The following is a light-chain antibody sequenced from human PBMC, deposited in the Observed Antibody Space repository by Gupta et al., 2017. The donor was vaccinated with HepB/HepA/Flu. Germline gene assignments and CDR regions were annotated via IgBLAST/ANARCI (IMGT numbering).Light chain of an antibody. V-gene: IGKV4-1*01. CDR2: WAS. Sequence: DLVLSQSPDSLGVSLRAGDTTNCRSSPNILYSYNNKNNLAWYQQKPGQPPRLLIYWASTRESGVPDRFSGGGSGTDFTLTISSLQAEDVAVYFCQQYHSTPYTFGQGTKLEIK. CDR3: QQYHSTPYT. CDR1: PNILYSYNNKNN. J-gene: IGKJ2*01.